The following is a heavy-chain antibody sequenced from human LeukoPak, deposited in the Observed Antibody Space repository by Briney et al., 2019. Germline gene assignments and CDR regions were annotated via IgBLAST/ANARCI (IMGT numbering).Heavy chain of an antibody. CDR3: ARHGDHYYYMDV. Sequence: SETLSLTCTVSGASINSGSYYWGWIRQPPGKGREWIGTIYYSGRTYYNPSLKSRVTISADTSMNQFSLKVTSVTAADTAVYYCARHGDHYYYMDVWGKGTTVTVSS. CDR1: GASINSGSYY. V-gene: IGHV4-39*01. CDR2: IYYSGRT. J-gene: IGHJ6*03. D-gene: IGHD2-21*01.